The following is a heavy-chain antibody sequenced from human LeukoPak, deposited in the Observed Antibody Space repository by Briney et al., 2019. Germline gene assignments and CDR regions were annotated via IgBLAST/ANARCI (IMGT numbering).Heavy chain of an antibody. Sequence: PGGSLRLSCAASGFTVSSNYMSWVRQAPGKGLEWVSVIYSGGSTYYADSVKGRFTISRDNSKNTLYLQVNSLRAEDTAVYYCARGLEYYYDSSGYLSSWGQGTLVTVSS. CDR3: ARGLEYYYDSSGYLSS. J-gene: IGHJ4*02. V-gene: IGHV3-66*01. CDR1: GFTVSSNY. CDR2: IYSGGST. D-gene: IGHD3-22*01.